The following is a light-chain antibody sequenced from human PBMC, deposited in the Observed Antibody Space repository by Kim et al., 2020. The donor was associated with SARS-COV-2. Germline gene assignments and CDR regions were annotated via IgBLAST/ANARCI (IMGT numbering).Light chain of an antibody. J-gene: IGLJ2*01. Sequence: ASFKLTCTPSSGPSSYAIAWHQHQPEKGPRYLMKLYSDGSHYKGDGIPDRFSGSSSGAERYLIITSLQSEDEADYYCQTWGSGSVVFGGGTQLTVL. CDR2: LYSDGSH. CDR1: SGPSSYA. CDR3: QTWGSGSVV. V-gene: IGLV4-69*01.